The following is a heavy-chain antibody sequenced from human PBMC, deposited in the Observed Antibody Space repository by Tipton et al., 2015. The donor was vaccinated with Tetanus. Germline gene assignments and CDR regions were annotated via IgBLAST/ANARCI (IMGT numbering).Heavy chain of an antibody. J-gene: IGHJ6*02. CDR3: ARTPDYYYGMDV. Sequence: SLRLSCDVSGGPVSSSNWWSWVRQAPGKGLEWIGEIYYSGTTNYNPSLKSRVTISTDKSKNQVSLRLNSVNAADTAVYFCARTPDYYYGMDVWGQGTTVTVSS. CDR1: GGPVSSSNW. CDR2: IYYSGTT. V-gene: IGHV4-4*01.